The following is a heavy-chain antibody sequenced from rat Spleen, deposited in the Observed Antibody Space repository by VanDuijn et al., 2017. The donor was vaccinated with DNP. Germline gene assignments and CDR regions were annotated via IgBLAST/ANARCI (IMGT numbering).Heavy chain of an antibody. J-gene: IGHJ2*01. CDR1: GFTFSNYG. V-gene: IGHV5-27*01. Sequence: EVQLVESGGGLVQPGRSLKLSCAASGFTFSNYGMAWVRQAPTKGLEWVASITNSGGSTYYRDSVKGRFTISRDNAKSTLYLQMDSLRSEDTATYYCTTDRRGARDFDYWGQGVMVTVSS. D-gene: IGHD4-1*01. CDR2: ITNSGGST. CDR3: TTDRRGARDFDY.